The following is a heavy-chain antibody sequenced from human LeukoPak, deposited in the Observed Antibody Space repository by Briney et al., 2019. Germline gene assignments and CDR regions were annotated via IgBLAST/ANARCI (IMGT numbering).Heavy chain of an antibody. Sequence: GGSLRLSCAASGFTFSSYWMSWVRQAPGKGLEWVANITQAGSEKYYVPSVKGRFTISRDNAKNPLYLQMNSLRAEDTAVYYCARARTVTHFDYWGQGTLVTVSS. D-gene: IGHD4-17*01. V-gene: IGHV3-7*01. CDR1: GFTFSSYW. CDR2: ITQAGSEK. CDR3: ARARTVTHFDY. J-gene: IGHJ4*02.